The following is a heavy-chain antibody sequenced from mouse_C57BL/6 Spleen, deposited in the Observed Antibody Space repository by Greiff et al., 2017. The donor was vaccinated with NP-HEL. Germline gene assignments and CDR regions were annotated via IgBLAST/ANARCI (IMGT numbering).Heavy chain of an antibody. CDR3: TRSSGDHGFAY. D-gene: IGHD1-3*01. CDR2: IDPETGGT. CDR1: GYTFTDYE. J-gene: IGHJ3*01. Sequence: QVQLKQSGAELVRPGASVTLSCKASGYTFTDYEMHWVKQTPVHGLEWIGAIDPETGGTAYNQKFKGKAILTADKSSSTAYMELRSLTSEDSAVYYCTRSSGDHGFAYWGQGTLVTVSA. V-gene: IGHV1-15*01.